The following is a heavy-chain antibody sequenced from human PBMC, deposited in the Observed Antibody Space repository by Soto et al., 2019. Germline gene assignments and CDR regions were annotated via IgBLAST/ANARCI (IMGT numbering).Heavy chain of an antibody. J-gene: IGHJ5*02. CDR1: GGVFSTYV. D-gene: IGHD2-21*01. Sequence: QVQLVQSGAEVKMPGSSVHVSCKTSGGVFSTYVITWVRQAPGQGLEWMGQIVPIFGTDKYAQKFQGIATPTADKGTRSADMELSRLRFEDAAVYYCVREGSHQGGNSGPWFDPWGQGSLVSVSS. V-gene: IGHV1-69*06. CDR3: VREGSHQGGNSGPWFDP. CDR2: IVPIFGTD.